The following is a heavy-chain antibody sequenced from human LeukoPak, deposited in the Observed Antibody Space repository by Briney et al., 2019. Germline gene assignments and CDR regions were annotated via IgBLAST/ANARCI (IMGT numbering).Heavy chain of an antibody. CDR3: AKGKRWLPSWAFDI. CDR1: GFTFSRYW. J-gene: IGHJ3*02. V-gene: IGHV3-74*01. CDR2: INSDGSST. D-gene: IGHD5-24*01. Sequence: GGSLRLSCAGSGFTFSRYWMHWVRQAPGKVLVWVSRINSDGSSTSYADSVKGRFTISRDNTKNTLYLQMNSLRAEDTAVYYCAKGKRWLPSWAFDIWGQGTMVTVSS.